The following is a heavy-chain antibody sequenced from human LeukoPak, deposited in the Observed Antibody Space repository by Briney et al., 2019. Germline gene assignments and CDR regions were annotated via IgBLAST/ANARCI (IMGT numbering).Heavy chain of an antibody. Sequence: SGGSLRLSCAASGFTFSSYSMNWVRQAPGKGLEWVSYISSSSSTIYYADSVKGRFTISRDNAKNSLYLQMNSLRAEDTAVYYCARAPIVSRVVPAASDYWGQGTLVTVSS. V-gene: IGHV3-48*01. D-gene: IGHD2-2*01. CDR2: ISSSSSTI. CDR3: ARAPIVSRVVPAASDY. CDR1: GFTFSSYS. J-gene: IGHJ4*02.